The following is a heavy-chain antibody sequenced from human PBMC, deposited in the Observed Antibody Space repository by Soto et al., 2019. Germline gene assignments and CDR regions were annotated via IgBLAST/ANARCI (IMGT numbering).Heavy chain of an antibody. CDR3: ARGETQQQRDY. CDR1: GDSITNSHW. J-gene: IGHJ4*02. D-gene: IGHD6-25*01. Sequence: QVLLQESGPGLVKPSGTLSLTCAVSGDSITNSHWWSWVRQPPGKGLEWIGEIHHSGSTKYNPSLESRLISSVDRSKNTFFLRLTSVTAADTAVYFCARGETQQQRDYWGQGTLVTVSS. V-gene: IGHV4-4*02. CDR2: IHHSGST.